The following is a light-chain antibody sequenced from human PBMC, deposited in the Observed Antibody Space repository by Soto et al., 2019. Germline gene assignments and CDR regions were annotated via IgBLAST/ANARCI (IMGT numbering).Light chain of an antibody. J-gene: IGKJ3*01. CDR2: ATS. CDR1: QSVNSNF. Sequence: EIVLTQSPGTLSLSPGERATLSCRASQSVNSNFLAWYQQKPGQGPRLLIYATSGRATGIPDRFSGSGSGTEFTLTIIRLEPDDVSVSYCQHYGSSLIFTFGPGTKVEIK. V-gene: IGKV3-20*01. CDR3: QHYGSSLIFT.